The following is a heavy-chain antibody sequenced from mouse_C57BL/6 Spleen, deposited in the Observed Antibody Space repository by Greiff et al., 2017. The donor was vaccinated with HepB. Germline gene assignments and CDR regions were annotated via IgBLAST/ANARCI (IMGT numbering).Heavy chain of an antibody. Sequence: QVQLQQSGAELVMPGASVKLSCKASGYTFTSYWMHWVKQRPGQGLEWIGEIDPSDSYTNYNQKFKGKSTLTVDKSSSTAYMQLSSLTSEDSAVYYCARSGSSWYFDVWGTGTTVTVSS. CDR1: GYTFTSYW. J-gene: IGHJ1*03. D-gene: IGHD3-1*01. CDR3: ARSGSSWYFDV. V-gene: IGHV1-69*01. CDR2: IDPSDSYT.